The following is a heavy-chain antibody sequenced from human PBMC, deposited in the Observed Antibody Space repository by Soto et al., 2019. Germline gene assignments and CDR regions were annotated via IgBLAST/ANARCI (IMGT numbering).Heavy chain of an antibody. CDR3: ARDRVAAAGTGEIDP. V-gene: IGHV4-59*01. CDR1: GGSISSYY. CDR2: IYYSGST. J-gene: IGHJ5*02. D-gene: IGHD6-13*01. Sequence: SETLSLTCTVSGGSISSYYWSWIRQPPGKGLEWIGYIYYSGSTNYNPSLKSRVTISVDTSKNQFSLKLSSVTAADTAVYYCARDRVAAAGTGEIDPWGQGTLVTVSS.